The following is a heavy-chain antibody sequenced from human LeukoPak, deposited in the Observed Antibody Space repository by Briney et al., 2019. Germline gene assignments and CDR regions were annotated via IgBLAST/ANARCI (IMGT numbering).Heavy chain of an antibody. CDR2: LYSGGVT. CDR1: TFTVSSNY. V-gene: IGHV3-66*01. J-gene: IGHJ1*01. Sequence: PGGSLRLSCAASTFTVSSNYMSWVRQAPGKGLEWVSVLYSGGVTYYADSVKGRFTISGDSSMNTLYLQMNSLRVEDTAVYYCARGGTAAAKYFKHWGQGTLVTVSS. D-gene: IGHD6-13*01. CDR3: ARGGTAAAKYFKH.